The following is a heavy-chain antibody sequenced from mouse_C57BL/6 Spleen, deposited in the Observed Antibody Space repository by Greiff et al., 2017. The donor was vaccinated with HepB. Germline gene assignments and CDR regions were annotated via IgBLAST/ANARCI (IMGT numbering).Heavy chain of an antibody. CDR3: ARNRGDYSNSYYAMDY. Sequence: QVTLKVSGPGILQPSQTLSLTCSFSGFSLSTFGMGVGWIRQPSGKGLEWLAHIWWDDDKYYNPALKSRLTISKDTSKNQVFLKIANVDTADTATDYCARNRGDYSNSYYAMDYWGQGTSVTVSS. J-gene: IGHJ4*01. CDR1: GFSLSTFGMG. V-gene: IGHV8-8*01. CDR2: IWWDDDK. D-gene: IGHD2-5*01.